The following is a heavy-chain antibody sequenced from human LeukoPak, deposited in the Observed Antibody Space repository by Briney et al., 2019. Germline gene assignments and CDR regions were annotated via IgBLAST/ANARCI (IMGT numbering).Heavy chain of an antibody. Sequence: KSSETLCVTCTGYGGSISSYYWSWNRQPAGKGLEWIGRIYTSGSTNYNPSLKSRVTISVDKSKNQFSLKLSSVTAADTAVYYCARDLPGYSGSYFIFDYWGRGTLVTVSS. CDR1: GGSISSYY. D-gene: IGHD1-26*01. J-gene: IGHJ4*02. CDR2: IYTSGST. V-gene: IGHV4-4*07. CDR3: ARDLPGYSGSYFIFDY.